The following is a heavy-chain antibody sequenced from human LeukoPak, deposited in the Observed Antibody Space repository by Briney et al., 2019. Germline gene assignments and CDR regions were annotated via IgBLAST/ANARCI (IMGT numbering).Heavy chain of an antibody. J-gene: IGHJ3*02. CDR1: GFTFSDYY. V-gene: IGHV3-11*01. CDR2: ISSSGSTI. D-gene: IGHD1-1*01. Sequence: GGSLRLSCAASGFTFSDYYMSWIRQAPGKGLEGVSYISSSGSTIYYADSVKGRFTISRDNAENSLYLQMNSLRAEDTAVYYCARRNEVSWFNTDAFDIWGQGTMVTVSS. CDR3: ARRNEVSWFNTDAFDI.